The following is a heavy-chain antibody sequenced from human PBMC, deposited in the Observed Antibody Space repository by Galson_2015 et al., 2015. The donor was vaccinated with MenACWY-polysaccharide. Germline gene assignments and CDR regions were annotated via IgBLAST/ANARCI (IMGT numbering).Heavy chain of an antibody. CDR1: GFTFTSYA. Sequence: SLRVSCAASGFTFTSYAMTWLRQAPGTGLERVSAISGSGGATYYIDSVKGRFTISRDNSKNTVYLQMNSLRAEDTAIYYCAKGGGFYDTSGYWNWGQGTLVTVSS. J-gene: IGHJ4*02. CDR2: ISGSGGAT. CDR3: AKGGGFYDTSGYWN. V-gene: IGHV3-23*01. D-gene: IGHD3-22*01.